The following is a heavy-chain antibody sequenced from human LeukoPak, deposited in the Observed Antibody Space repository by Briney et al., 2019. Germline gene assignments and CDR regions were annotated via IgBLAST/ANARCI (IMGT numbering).Heavy chain of an antibody. J-gene: IGHJ6*02. CDR1: GFTFSTYA. CDR2: ISSISSYI. D-gene: IGHD3-10*01. Sequence: PGGSLRLSCAASGFTFSTYAMSWVRQPPGKGLEWVSSISSISSYIYYADSVKGRFTVSRDSAKNSLYLRMNSLRAEDTAVYYCARELGSGSHLDYFYGMDVWGQGTTVTVTS. V-gene: IGHV3-21*01. CDR3: ARELGSGSHLDYFYGMDV.